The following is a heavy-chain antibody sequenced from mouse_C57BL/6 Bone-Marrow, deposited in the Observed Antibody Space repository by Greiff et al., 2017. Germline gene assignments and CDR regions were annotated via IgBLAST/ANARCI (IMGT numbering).Heavy chain of an antibody. J-gene: IGHJ4*01. V-gene: IGHV2-9-1*01. CDR2: IWTGGGT. Sequence: QVQLQQSGPGLVAPSQSLSITCTVSGFSLTSYAISWVRQPPGKGLEWLGVIWTGGGTNYNSALKSRLSISKDNSKSQVFLKMNSLQTDDTARYYWAPLGGLYGHYPGAMDYWGQGTSVTVSS. CDR1: GFSLTSYA. CDR3: APLGGLYGHYPGAMDY. D-gene: IGHD2-1*01.